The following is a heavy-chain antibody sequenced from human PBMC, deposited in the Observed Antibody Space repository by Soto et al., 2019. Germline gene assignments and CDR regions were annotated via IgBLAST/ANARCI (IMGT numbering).Heavy chain of an antibody. V-gene: IGHV3-9*01. CDR2: ISWSGGSI. CDR1: GFTFGDYA. D-gene: IGHD1-26*01. J-gene: IGHJ4*02. CDR3: AKGGLRDLLYD. Sequence: PGGSLRLSCAASGFTFGDYAMHWVRQAPGKGLEWVSVISWSGGSIGYADSVKGRFTISRDNAKNTLYLQMNSLRAEDTAVYYCAKGGLRDLLYDWGQGTLVTVSS.